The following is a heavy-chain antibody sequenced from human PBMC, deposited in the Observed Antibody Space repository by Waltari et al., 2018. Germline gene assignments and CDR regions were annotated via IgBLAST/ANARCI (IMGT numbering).Heavy chain of an antibody. Sequence: EVQLVESGGGLVKPGGSLRLSCGASGFSFSSYSMNWVRQAPGKGLEWVSSISSSTTSIPYADAVKGRFTISRDNAKNSLYLQMNSLRVEDTAVYYCVSGGWGFYFDYWGQGTVVTVSS. V-gene: IGHV3-21*01. CDR3: VSGGWGFYFDY. J-gene: IGHJ4*02. CDR2: ISSSTTSI. D-gene: IGHD7-27*01. CDR1: GFSFSSYS.